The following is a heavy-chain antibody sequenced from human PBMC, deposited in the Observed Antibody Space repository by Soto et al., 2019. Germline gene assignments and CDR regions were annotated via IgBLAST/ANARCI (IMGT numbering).Heavy chain of an antibody. CDR1: GGSISNYY. Sequence: TSETLSLTCTVSGGSISNYYWSWIRQPPGKGLEWIGYAYYGGNTNYNPSLKSRVSISVYTSKSQFALKLSSVTAADTAVYYCARGVAIYSSPANLDYWGQGTLVTVSS. D-gene: IGHD6-13*01. V-gene: IGHV4-59*01. CDR2: AYYGGNT. J-gene: IGHJ4*02. CDR3: ARGVAIYSSPANLDY.